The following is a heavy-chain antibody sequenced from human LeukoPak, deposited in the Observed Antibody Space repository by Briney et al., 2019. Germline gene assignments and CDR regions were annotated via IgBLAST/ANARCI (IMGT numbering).Heavy chain of an antibody. J-gene: IGHJ6*03. V-gene: IGHV4-4*07. CDR1: GGSISSYY. CDR2: IYTSGST. CDR3: ARDSGYDILTGWGFHYYYYMDV. Sequence: PSETLSLTCTVSGGSISSYYWSWIRQPAGKGLEWIGRIYTSGSTNYNPSLKSRVTMSVDTSKNQFSLKLSSVTAADTAVYYCARDSGYDILTGWGFHYYYYMDVWGKGTTVTISS. D-gene: IGHD3-9*01.